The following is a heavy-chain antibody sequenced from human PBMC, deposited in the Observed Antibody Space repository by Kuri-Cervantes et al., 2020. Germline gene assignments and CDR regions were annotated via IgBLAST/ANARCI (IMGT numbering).Heavy chain of an antibody. CDR2: INPSGGST. Sequence: ASVKVSCKASGYTFTGYYMHWVRQAPGQGLEWMGIINPSGGSTSYAQKFQGRVTMTRDTSTSTVYMELRSLRSDDTAVYYCARVFLGFSGYTMGYSYGFDDYWGQGTLVTVSS. CDR3: ARVFLGFSGYTMGYSYGFDDY. CDR1: GYTFTGYY. J-gene: IGHJ4*02. D-gene: IGHD5-18*01. V-gene: IGHV1-46*01.